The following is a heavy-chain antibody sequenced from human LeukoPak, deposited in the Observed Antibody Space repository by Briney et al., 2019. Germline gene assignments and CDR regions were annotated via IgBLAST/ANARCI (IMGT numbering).Heavy chain of an antibody. CDR1: GVSISSYY. CDR3: ARWIRDSGYDWVFDY. J-gene: IGHJ4*02. Sequence: TSETLSLTCTVSGVSISSYYWSWIRQPPGKGLEWIGYIYHSGSTNYNPSLKSRVTISVDTSKNQFSLKLSSVTAADTAVYYCARWIRDSGYDWVFDYWGQGTLVTVSS. CDR2: IYHSGST. V-gene: IGHV4-59*01. D-gene: IGHD5-12*01.